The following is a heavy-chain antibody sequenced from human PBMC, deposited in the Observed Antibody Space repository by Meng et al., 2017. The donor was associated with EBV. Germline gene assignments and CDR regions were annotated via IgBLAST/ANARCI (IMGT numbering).Heavy chain of an antibody. CDR1: GYTFTSYG. CDR3: ARGLDYFDY. J-gene: IGHJ4*02. CDR2: ISAYNGNT. Sequence: VQLVQAGVGVTKPGAAVKVSRKASGYTFTSYGSSWGRQAPGQGLEWRGWISAYNGNTNYAQKLQGRVTMNTATSTSTAYMGLRSLRSDDTDVYYCARGLDYFDYWGQGTLVTVSS. V-gene: IGHV1-18*01.